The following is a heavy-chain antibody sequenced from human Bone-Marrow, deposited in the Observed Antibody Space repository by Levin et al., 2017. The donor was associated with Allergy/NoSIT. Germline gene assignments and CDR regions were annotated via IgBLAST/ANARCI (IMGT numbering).Heavy chain of an antibody. CDR1: GFSLTTAGMC. CDR3: ARILGLAPRCYYNGLDV. J-gene: IGHJ6*02. V-gene: IGHV2-70*11. D-gene: IGHD6-19*01. CDR2: IDWDDDE. Sequence: SGPTLVKPTQTLTLTCTFSGFSLTTAGMCVFWIRQPPGKALEWLARIDWDDDEYYSTSLRTRPSISKDTSKNQVVLTMTNMDPEDTATYYCARILGLAPRCYYNGLDVWGQGTTVTVSS.